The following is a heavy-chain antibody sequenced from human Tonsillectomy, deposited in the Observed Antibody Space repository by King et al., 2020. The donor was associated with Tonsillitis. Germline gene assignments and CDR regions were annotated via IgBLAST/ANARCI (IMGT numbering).Heavy chain of an antibody. CDR3: AMPTYDY. CDR1: GFTFSSYA. CDR2: ISYDGSNK. V-gene: IGHV3-30-3*01. Sequence: VQLVESGGGVVQPGRSLRLSCAASGFTFSSYAMHWVRQAPGKGLEWVAGISYDGSNKYYADSVKGRFTISRDNSKNTLYLQMNSLRAEDTAVYYCAMPTYDYWGQGTLVTVSS. J-gene: IGHJ4*02.